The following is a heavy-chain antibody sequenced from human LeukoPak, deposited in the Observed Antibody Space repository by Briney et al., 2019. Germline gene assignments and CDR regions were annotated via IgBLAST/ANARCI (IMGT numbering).Heavy chain of an antibody. CDR3: ARAVGPFDY. CDR2: ISGSGGST. D-gene: IGHD2-15*01. V-gene: IGHV3-23*01. CDR1: GFTFSSYA. J-gene: IGHJ4*02. Sequence: PGGSLRLSCAASGFTFSSYAMSWVRQAPGKGLVWVSAISGSGGSTYYADSVKGRFTISRDNSKNTLYLQMNSLRTEDMAVYYCARAVGPFDYWGQGTLVTVSS.